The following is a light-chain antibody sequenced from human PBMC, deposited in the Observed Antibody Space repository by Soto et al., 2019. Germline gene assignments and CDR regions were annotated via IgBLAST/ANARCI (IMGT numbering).Light chain of an antibody. CDR1: SGDIGDYNY. CDR2: EVS. V-gene: IGLV2-14*01. Sequence: QSVLTQPASASGSPGQSITISCTGTSGDIGDYNYVSWYQQYPDKAPKLIIFEVSERPSGISSRFSGSKSGNTASLTISGLRTGDEADYYCSSYRRTNSFVIGTGTKVTVL. CDR3: SSYRRTNSFV. J-gene: IGLJ1*01.